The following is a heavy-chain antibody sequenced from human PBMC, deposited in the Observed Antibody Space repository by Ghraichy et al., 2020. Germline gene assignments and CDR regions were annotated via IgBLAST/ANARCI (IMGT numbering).Heavy chain of an antibody. D-gene: IGHD2/OR15-2a*01. CDR1: GGSFSGYY. V-gene: IGHV4-34*01. CDR2: INHSGST. CDR3: ARAGFLGFFDY. Sequence: SETLSLTCAVYGGSFSGYYWSWIRQPPGKGLEWIGEINHSGSTNYNPSLKSRVTISVDTSKNQFSLKLSSVTAADTAVYYCARAGFLGFFDYWGQGTLVTVSS. J-gene: IGHJ4*02.